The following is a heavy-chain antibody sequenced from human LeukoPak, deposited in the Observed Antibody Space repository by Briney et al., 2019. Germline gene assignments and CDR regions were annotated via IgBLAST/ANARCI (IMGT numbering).Heavy chain of an antibody. CDR1: GESFSDYY. CDR3: ARTPPGGTYYGMDV. CDR2: INHSGST. J-gene: IGHJ6*02. V-gene: IGHV4-34*01. Sequence: PSETLSLTCAVYGESFSDYYWIWIRQPPGKGLEWIGEINHSGSTNYNPSLKSRVTISVDTSKNQFSLKLSSVTVADTAVYYCARTPPGGTYYGMDVWGQGTTVTVSS. D-gene: IGHD3-16*01.